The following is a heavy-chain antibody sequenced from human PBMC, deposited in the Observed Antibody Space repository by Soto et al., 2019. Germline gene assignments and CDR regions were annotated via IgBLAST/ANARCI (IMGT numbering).Heavy chain of an antibody. J-gene: IGHJ6*02. Sequence: SVKVSCKASGGTFSSYAISWVRQAPGQGLEWMGGIIPIFGTANYAQKFQGRVTITADESTSTAYMELSSLRSEDTAVYYCAREGGGYDTLYYYYGMDVWGQGTTVTVSS. V-gene: IGHV1-69*13. CDR1: GGTFSSYA. CDR2: IIPIFGTA. CDR3: AREGGGYDTLYYYYGMDV. D-gene: IGHD5-12*01.